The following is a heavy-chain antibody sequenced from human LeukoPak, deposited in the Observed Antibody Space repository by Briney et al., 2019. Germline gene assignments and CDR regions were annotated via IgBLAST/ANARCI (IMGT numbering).Heavy chain of an antibody. V-gene: IGHV4-31*03. CDR2: IYYSGST. CDR3: ARGRSIVVRRYFDL. Sequence: SETLSLTCTVSGGSISSGGYYWSWIRQHPGKGLEWIGYIYYSGSTYYNPSLKSRVTISVDTSKNQFSLKLSSVTAADTAVYYCARGRSIVVRRYFDLWGRGTLLTVSS. J-gene: IGHJ2*01. CDR1: GGSISSGGYY. D-gene: IGHD3-22*01.